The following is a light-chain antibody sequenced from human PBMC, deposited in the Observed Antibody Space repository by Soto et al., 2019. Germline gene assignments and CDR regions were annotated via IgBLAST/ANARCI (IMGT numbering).Light chain of an antibody. J-gene: IGKJ1*01. CDR3: QQYHNYPRT. CDR2: DAS. V-gene: IGKV1-5*01. CDR1: ESIRTW. Sequence: DIQMTQSPSTLSASIGDRVTITCRASESIRTWLAWYQHKPGKAPKFLIYDASSLESGDPSRFSGSGSGTEFTLTISNLQPDDFATYFCQQYHNYPRTFGQGTKVEIK.